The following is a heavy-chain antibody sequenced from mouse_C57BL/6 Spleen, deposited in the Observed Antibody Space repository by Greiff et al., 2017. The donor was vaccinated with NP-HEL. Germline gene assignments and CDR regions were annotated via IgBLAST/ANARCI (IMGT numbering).Heavy chain of an antibody. CDR3: ARTTVVATGDY. CDR2: INPYNGDT. CDR1: GYSFTGYF. Sequence: VQLQQSGPELVKPGDSVKISCKASGYSFTGYFMNWVMQSHGQSLEWIGRINPYNGDTFYNQKLKGKATLTVDKSSSTAHMELRSLTSEDSAVYYCARTTVVATGDYWGQGTTLTVSS. J-gene: IGHJ2*01. D-gene: IGHD1-1*01. V-gene: IGHV1-20*01.